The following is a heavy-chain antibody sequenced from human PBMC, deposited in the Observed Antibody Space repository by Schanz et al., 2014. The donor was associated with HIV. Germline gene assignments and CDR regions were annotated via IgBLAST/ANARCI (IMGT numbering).Heavy chain of an antibody. V-gene: IGHV3-7*01. CDR3: ASAYSGSSQFEN. D-gene: IGHD6-6*01. J-gene: IGHJ4*02. CDR1: GFTFSSHA. CDR2: IKPDGSET. Sequence: EVQLLESGGGLVEPGESLRLSCAVSGFTFSSHAMTWVRQAPGKGLEWVANIKPDGSETHYMDFVKGRFIISRDNTKNTLYLHLTSLRVEDTAVYFCASAYSGSSQFENWGQGDLLTVTT.